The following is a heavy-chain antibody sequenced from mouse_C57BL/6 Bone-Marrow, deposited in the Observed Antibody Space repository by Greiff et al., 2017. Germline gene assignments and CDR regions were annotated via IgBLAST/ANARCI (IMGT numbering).Heavy chain of an antibody. CDR2: ISRGSSYT. J-gene: IGHJ2*01. D-gene: IGHD1-1*01. Sequence: EVLLEESGGDLVKPGGSLKLSCAASGFTFSSYGMSWVRQTPDQRLEWVATISRGSSYTYYPDSVKGRFTISRDNAKSTLYLQMSSLKAEDTAMYYCARRWHYGEFDYWGQGTTLTVSS. CDR1: GFTFSSYG. V-gene: IGHV5-6*01. CDR3: ARRWHYGEFDY.